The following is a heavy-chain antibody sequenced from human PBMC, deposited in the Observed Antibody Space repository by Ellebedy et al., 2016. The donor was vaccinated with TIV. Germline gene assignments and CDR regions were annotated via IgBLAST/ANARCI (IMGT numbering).Heavy chain of an antibody. Sequence: AASVKVSCKASGDILSSYSISWVRQAPGQGLEWTGGVFPIIGAVNYAQNFQGRVTITADAFTYTSHMLLSSLRSDDTTIYYCLRIEDGSWALDHWGPGTLVTVSS. CDR2: VFPIIGAV. CDR3: LRIEDGSWALDH. J-gene: IGHJ4*02. D-gene: IGHD2-15*01. V-gene: IGHV1-69*13. CDR1: GDILSSYS.